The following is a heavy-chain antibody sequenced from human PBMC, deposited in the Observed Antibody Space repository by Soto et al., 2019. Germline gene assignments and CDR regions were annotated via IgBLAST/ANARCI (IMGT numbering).Heavy chain of an antibody. Sequence: QVQLLQSGAEVKKPGASVQVSCKASGYVFTSSFVHWVRQAPGQGLQWMGMVNPCVGTTDYPQKSQSTTAVTSVIYTHAVYMDLRGLTSADTTLYSCARDVISAIMPDDTEHFSGVDVWGSGPTVIVSS. D-gene: IGHD3-16*02. CDR2: VNPCVGTT. J-gene: IGHJ6*04. V-gene: IGHV1-46*01. CDR1: GYVFTSSF. CDR3: ARDVISAIMPDDTEHFSGVDV.